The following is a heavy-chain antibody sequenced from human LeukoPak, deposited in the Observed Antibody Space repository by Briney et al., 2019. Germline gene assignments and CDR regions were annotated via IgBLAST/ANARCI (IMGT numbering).Heavy chain of an antibody. CDR3: ARRTRKYFDY. CDR1: GGSISSSSYY. CDR2: IYYSGTT. V-gene: IGHV4-39*01. Sequence: SETLSLTCTVSGGSISSSSYYWGWIRQPPGKGLEWIVSIYYSGTTYSNPSLKSRITTSVDTSKNQFSLKLSSVTAADTAVYYCARRTRKYFDYWGQGTLVTVSS. D-gene: IGHD1-14*01. J-gene: IGHJ4*02.